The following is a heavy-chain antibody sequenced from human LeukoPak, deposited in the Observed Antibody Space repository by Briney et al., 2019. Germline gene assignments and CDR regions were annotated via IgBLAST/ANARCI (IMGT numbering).Heavy chain of an antibody. CDR2: IKQDGSEK. CDR3: AKTEQLVLDYYYGMDV. Sequence: GGSLRLSCAASGFTFSSYWMSWVRQAPGKGLEWVANIKQDGSEKYYVDSVKGRFTISRDNAKNSLYLQMNSLRAEDTAVYYCAKTEQLVLDYYYGMDVWGQGTTVTVSS. V-gene: IGHV3-7*01. D-gene: IGHD6-6*01. J-gene: IGHJ6*02. CDR1: GFTFSSYW.